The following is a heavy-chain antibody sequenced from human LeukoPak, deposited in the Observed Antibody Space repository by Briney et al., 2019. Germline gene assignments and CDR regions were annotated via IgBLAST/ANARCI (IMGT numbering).Heavy chain of an antibody. V-gene: IGHV3-23*01. CDR1: GFTFSSYA. Sequence: GGSLRLSCAASGFTFSSYAMSWVRQAPGKGLEWVSAISGSGGSTYYADSVKGRFTISRDNAKNSLYLQMNSLRAEDTAVYYCARAISNYVFFDAFDIWGQGTMVTVSS. CDR3: ARAISNYVFFDAFDI. J-gene: IGHJ3*02. CDR2: ISGSGGST. D-gene: IGHD4-11*01.